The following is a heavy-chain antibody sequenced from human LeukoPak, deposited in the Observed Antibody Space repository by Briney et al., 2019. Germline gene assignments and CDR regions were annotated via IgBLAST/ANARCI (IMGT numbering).Heavy chain of an antibody. CDR3: AKAPYSSGWYYFDY. V-gene: IGHV3-43*02. CDR2: ISGDGGST. CDR1: GFTFDDYA. Sequence: PGGSLRLSCAASGFTFDDYAMHWVRQAPGKGLEWVSLISGDGGSTYYADSVKGRFTISRDNSKNSLYLQMNSLRTEGTALYYCAKAPYSSGWYYFDYWGQGTLVTVSS. D-gene: IGHD6-19*01. J-gene: IGHJ4*02.